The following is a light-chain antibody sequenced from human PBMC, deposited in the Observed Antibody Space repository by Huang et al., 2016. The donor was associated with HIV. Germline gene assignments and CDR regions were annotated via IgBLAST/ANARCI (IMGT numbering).Light chain of an antibody. CDR3: QQYNNWGS. CDR2: GAS. V-gene: IGKV3-15*01. Sequence: EIVMTQSPATLSVSPGERATLSCRASQSVSTNLAWYQQRPGQAPRLLIYGASTRATGIPARFSDSGSGTEFTLTISSLQSEDFALYYCQQYNNWGSFGGGTKVEIK. CDR1: QSVSTN. J-gene: IGKJ4*01.